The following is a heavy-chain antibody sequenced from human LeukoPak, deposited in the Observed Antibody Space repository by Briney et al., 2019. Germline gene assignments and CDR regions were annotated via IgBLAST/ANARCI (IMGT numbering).Heavy chain of an antibody. CDR2: IYYSGST. CDR3: ARGRNSKGHTDY. Sequence: SETLSLTCAVYGGSFSGYYWSWIRQPPGKGLEWIGYIYYSGSTNYNPSLKSRVTISVDTSKNQFSLKLSSVTAADTAVYYCARGRNSKGHTDYWGQGTLVTVSS. J-gene: IGHJ4*02. V-gene: IGHV4-59*01. CDR1: GGSFSGYY.